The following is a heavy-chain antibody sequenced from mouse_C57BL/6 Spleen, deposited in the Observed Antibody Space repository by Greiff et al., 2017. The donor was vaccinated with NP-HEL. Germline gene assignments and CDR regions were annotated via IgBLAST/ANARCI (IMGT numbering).Heavy chain of an antibody. D-gene: IGHD2-3*01. Sequence: EVQLQESGPELVKPGDSVKISCKASGYSFTGYFMDWVMQSHGKSLEWIGRINPYNGDTFYNQKFKGKATLTVDKSSSTAHMELRSLTSEDSAVYYCARAVTTFYYFDYWGQGTTLTVSS. J-gene: IGHJ2*01. CDR1: GYSFTGYF. CDR3: ARAVTTFYYFDY. CDR2: INPYNGDT. V-gene: IGHV1-20*01.